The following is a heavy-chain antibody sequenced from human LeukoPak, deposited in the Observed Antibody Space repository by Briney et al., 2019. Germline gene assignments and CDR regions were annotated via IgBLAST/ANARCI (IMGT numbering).Heavy chain of an antibody. CDR2: IYHTGST. V-gene: IGHV4-4*02. CDR1: GVSISSNNW. D-gene: IGHD6-19*01. Sequence: KPSETLSLTCAVSGVSISSNNWWSWVRPPPGRGLEWIADIYHTGSTNYSPSLKSRVTISVDKSKNQFFLKLNSVTAADTAVYYCGRLMAGLDWGQGTLVTVSS. J-gene: IGHJ4*02. CDR3: GRLMAGLD.